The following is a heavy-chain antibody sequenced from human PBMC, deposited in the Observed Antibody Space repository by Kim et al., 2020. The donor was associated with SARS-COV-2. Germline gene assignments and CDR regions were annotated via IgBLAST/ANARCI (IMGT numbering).Heavy chain of an antibody. J-gene: IGHJ4*02. D-gene: IGHD6-19*01. V-gene: IGHV1-18*01. Sequence: QKLQGRVTMTTDTSTSTAYMELRSLRSDDTAVYYCARDRGYSSGWYYFDYWGQGTLVTVSS. CDR3: ARDRGYSSGWYYFDY.